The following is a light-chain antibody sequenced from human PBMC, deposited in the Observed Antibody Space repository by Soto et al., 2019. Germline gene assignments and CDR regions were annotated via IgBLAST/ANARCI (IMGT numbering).Light chain of an antibody. CDR1: QSISTNY. J-gene: IGKJ1*01. CDR2: GAS. V-gene: IGKV3-20*01. Sequence: ETVLTQSPGTLSVSPGERATLSCRASQSISTNYLAWYQHKPGQAPRILIYGASNRATGIPDRFSGSGSGTDFTLTISRLESDDFAVYYCQQYYGSPWTFGQGTKVEIK. CDR3: QQYYGSPWT.